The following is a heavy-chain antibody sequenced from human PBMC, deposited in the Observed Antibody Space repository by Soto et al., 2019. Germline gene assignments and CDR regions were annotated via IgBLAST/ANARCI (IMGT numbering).Heavy chain of an antibody. D-gene: IGHD5-12*01. Sequence: EVQLVESGGGLIQPGGSLRLSCAASGFTVSSNYMSWVRQAPGKGLEWVSVIYSGGSTYYADSVKGRFTISRDNSKNTLYLQMNSLRAEDTAVYYCARVRGYSGYEFDPWGQGTLVTVSS. CDR1: GFTVSSNY. CDR3: ARVRGYSGYEFDP. V-gene: IGHV3-53*01. J-gene: IGHJ5*02. CDR2: IYSGGST.